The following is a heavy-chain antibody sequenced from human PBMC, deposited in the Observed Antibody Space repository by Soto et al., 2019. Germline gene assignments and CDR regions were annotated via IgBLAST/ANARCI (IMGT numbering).Heavy chain of an antibody. J-gene: IGHJ4*02. CDR2: IFNSGST. CDR1: GGSISSGGFY. V-gene: IGHV4-31*03. CDR3: ARTGTTSAGHFDY. D-gene: IGHD1-7*01. Sequence: SETLSLSCTVSGGSISSGGFYWSWIRQHPGKGLDWIGYIFNSGSTHYNPSLKSRVTMSVDTSKNQFSLRLNSVTAADTAVYYCARTGTTSAGHFDYWGQGTLVTVSS.